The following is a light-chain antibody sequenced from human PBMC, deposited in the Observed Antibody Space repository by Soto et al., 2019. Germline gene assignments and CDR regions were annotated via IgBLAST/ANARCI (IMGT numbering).Light chain of an antibody. CDR3: QSYDSSLSGWL. V-gene: IGLV1-40*01. CDR1: SSNIGAGYD. Sequence: QSVLTQPPSVSGAPGQRVTISCTGSSSNIGAGYDVHWYQQLPGTAPKLLVHGNTDPPSGVPDRFSGSKSGTSASLAITGLQAEDEADYYCQSYDSSLSGWLFGGGTKLTVL. CDR2: GNT. J-gene: IGLJ2*01.